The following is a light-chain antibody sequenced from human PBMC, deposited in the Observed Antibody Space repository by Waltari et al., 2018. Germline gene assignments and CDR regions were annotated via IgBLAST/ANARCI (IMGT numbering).Light chain of an antibody. V-gene: IGKV3-20*01. CDR3: QQYGSSPYT. CDR1: PSVSGSY. CDR2: GAS. Sequence: DIVLTQSPGTLSLSQGERATLSSRARPSVSGSYLAWYQHKPGQAPRLLIYGASSRATVIAYRCSGSGSETDFTLTISRLEPEDFAVYYCQQYGSSPYTFGQGTKLEIK. J-gene: IGKJ2*01.